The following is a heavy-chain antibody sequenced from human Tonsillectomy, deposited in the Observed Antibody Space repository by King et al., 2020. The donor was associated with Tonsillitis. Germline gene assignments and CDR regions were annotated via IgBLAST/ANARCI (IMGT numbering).Heavy chain of an antibody. J-gene: IGHJ3*02. D-gene: IGHD3-22*01. CDR3: TTEGDYYDSSGYYYRAFDI. CDR1: GFTFSNAW. V-gene: IGHV3-15*01. Sequence: VQLVESGGGLVKPGGSLRLSCAASGFTFSNAWMSWVRQAPGKGLEWVGRIKSKTDGGTTDYAAPVKGRFTISRDDSKNTLYLQMNSLKTEGTAVYYCTTEGDYYDSSGYYYRAFDIWGQGTMVTVSS. CDR2: IKSKTDGGTT.